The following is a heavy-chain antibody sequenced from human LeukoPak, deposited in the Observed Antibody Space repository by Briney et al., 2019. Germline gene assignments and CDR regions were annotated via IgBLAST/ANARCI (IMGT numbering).Heavy chain of an antibody. CDR3: ARDKVPWELGATDAFDI. CDR2: INPSGGST. V-gene: IGHV1-46*01. J-gene: IGHJ3*02. Sequence: GASVTVSCKASGYTFTSYYMHWVRQAPGQGLEWMGIINPSGGSTSYAQKFQGRVTMTRDTSTSTVYMELSSLRSEDTAVYYCARDKVPWELGATDAFDIWGQGTMVTVSP. CDR1: GYTFTSYY. D-gene: IGHD1-26*01.